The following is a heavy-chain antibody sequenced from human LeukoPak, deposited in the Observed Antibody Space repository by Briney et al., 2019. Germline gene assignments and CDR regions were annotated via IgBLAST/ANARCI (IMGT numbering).Heavy chain of an antibody. D-gene: IGHD3-10*01. CDR1: GFTFSSYG. J-gene: IGHJ4*02. Sequence: GGSLRLSCAASGFTFSSYGMHWVRQAPGKGLEWVAVIWYDGSNKYYADSVKGRFTISRDNSKNTLYLQMNSLRAEDTAVYYCARGAAGFGELLFYFDYWGQGTLVTVSS. CDR2: IWYDGSNK. V-gene: IGHV3-33*01. CDR3: ARGAAGFGELLFYFDY.